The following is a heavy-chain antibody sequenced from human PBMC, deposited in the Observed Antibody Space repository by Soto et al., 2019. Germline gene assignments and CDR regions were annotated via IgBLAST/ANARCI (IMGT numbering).Heavy chain of an antibody. J-gene: IGHJ6*02. D-gene: IGHD3-22*01. V-gene: IGHV1-18*01. CDR3: ARLSYDSSGYPYYYYYGMDV. CDR1: GYTFTSYG. CDR2: ISAYNGNT. Sequence: GASVKVSCKASGYTFTSYGISWVRQAPGQGLEWMGWISAYNGNTNYAQKLQGRVTMTTDTSTSTAYMELRSLRSDDTAVYYCARLSYDSSGYPYYYYYGMDVWGQGTTVTVSS.